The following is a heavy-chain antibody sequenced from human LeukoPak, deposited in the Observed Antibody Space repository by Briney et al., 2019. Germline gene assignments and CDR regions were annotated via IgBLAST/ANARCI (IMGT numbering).Heavy chain of an antibody. J-gene: IGHJ4*02. V-gene: IGHV4-34*01. CDR1: GGSFSGYY. D-gene: IGHD4-17*01. Sequence: SETLSLTCAVYGGSFSGYYWSWIRQPPGKGLEWIGEINHSGSTNYNPSLKSRVTISVDTSKNQFSLKLSSVTAADTAVYYCARHNNDYGDPSIDYWGQGTLVTVSS. CDR2: INHSGST. CDR3: ARHNNDYGDPSIDY.